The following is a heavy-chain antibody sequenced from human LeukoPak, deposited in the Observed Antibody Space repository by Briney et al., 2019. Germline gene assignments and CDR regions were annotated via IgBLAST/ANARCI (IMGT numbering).Heavy chain of an antibody. Sequence: ASVKVSSKASGYTFTSYGISWVRQAPGQGLEWMGWISAYNGNTNYAQKLQGRVTMTTDTSTSTAYMELRSLRSEDTAVYYCARAGSVAGRETFDYWGQGTLVTVSS. D-gene: IGHD6-19*01. CDR1: GYTFTSYG. CDR2: ISAYNGNT. CDR3: ARAGSVAGRETFDY. V-gene: IGHV1-18*01. J-gene: IGHJ4*02.